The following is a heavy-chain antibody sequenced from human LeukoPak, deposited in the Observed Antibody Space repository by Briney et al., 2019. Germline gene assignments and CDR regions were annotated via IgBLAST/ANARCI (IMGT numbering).Heavy chain of an antibody. J-gene: IGHJ4*02. Sequence: SETLSLTCAVYGGSFSGYYWSWIRQPPGKGLEWIGEINHSGSTNYNPSLKSRVTISVDTSKNQFSLKLSSVTAADTAVYYCARGPGAHYDFWSGYRATDFDYWGQGTLVTVSS. D-gene: IGHD3-3*01. CDR1: GGSFSGYY. CDR2: INHSGST. CDR3: ARGPGAHYDFWSGYRATDFDY. V-gene: IGHV4-34*01.